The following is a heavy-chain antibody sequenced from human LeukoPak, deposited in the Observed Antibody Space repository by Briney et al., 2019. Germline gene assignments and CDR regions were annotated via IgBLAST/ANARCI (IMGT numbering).Heavy chain of an antibody. J-gene: IGHJ6*02. CDR3: ARDFSSIAARRGAYYYYYYGMDV. V-gene: IGHV1-2*02. Sequence: GASVKVSCKASGYTFTGYYMHWVRQAPGQGLEWMGWINPNSGGTNYAQKFQGRVTMTRDTSISTAYMELSRLRSDDTAVYYCARDFSSIAARRGAYYYYYYGMDVWGQGTTATVSS. D-gene: IGHD6-6*01. CDR1: GYTFTGYY. CDR2: INPNSGGT.